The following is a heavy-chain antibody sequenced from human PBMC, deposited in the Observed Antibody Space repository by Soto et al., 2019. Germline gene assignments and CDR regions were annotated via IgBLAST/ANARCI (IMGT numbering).Heavy chain of an antibody. J-gene: IGHJ6*02. CDR2: IYYSGST. V-gene: IGHV4-39*01. D-gene: IGHD3-10*01. CDR1: GGSISSSSYY. CDR3: ARVGSGSYPYYYYYGMDV. Sequence: PSETLSLTCTVSGGSISSSSYYWGWIRQPPGKGLEWIGSIYYSGSTYYNPSLKSRVTISVDTSKNQFSLKLSSVTAADTAVYYCARVGSGSYPYYYYYGMDVWGQGTTVTVSS.